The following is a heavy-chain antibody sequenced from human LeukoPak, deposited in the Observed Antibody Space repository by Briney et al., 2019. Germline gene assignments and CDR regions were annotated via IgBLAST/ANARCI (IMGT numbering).Heavy chain of an antibody. CDR2: INHSGST. J-gene: IGHJ4*02. V-gene: IGHV4-34*01. D-gene: IGHD3-22*01. CDR3: ASSGYYSYFDY. CDR1: GGSFSGYY. Sequence: SETLSLTSAVYGGSFSGYYWSSIRQPPGKRLEWIGEINHSGSTNYNPSLKSRVTISVDTSKNQFSLKLSSVTAADTAVYYCASSGYYSYFDYWGQGTLVTVSS.